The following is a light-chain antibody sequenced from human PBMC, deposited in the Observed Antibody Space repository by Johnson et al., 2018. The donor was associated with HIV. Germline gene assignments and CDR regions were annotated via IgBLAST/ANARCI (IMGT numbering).Light chain of an antibody. CDR2: DNN. CDR1: SSNIGNNY. Sequence: QSVLTQPPSVSAAPGQKVTISCSGSSSNIGNNYVSWYQQFPGTAPKLLIYDNNKRPSGIPDRFSGSKSGTSATLGITGLQTGDEADYYCGTWHSSLRGRVFGTGTKVTVL. J-gene: IGLJ1*01. CDR3: GTWHSSLRGRV. V-gene: IGLV1-51*01.